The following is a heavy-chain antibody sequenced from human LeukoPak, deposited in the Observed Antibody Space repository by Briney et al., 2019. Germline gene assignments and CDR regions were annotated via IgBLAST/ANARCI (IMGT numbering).Heavy chain of an antibody. CDR2: ISAYNGNT. CDR1: GYTFTSYG. CDR3: ARYSSSWSHWFDP. J-gene: IGHJ5*02. D-gene: IGHD6-13*01. V-gene: IGHV1-18*01. Sequence: ASVKVSCKASGYTFTSYGISWVRQAPGQGLEWMGWISAYNGNTNYAQKLQGRVTMTRDTSTSTVYMELSSLRSEDTAVYYCARYSSSWSHWFDPWGQGTLVTVSS.